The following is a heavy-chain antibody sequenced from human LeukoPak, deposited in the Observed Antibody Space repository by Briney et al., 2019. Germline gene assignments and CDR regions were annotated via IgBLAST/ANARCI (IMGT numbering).Heavy chain of an antibody. D-gene: IGHD3-9*01. CDR3: ARVAERTWLPYDAAFDI. V-gene: IGHV4-39*07. CDR2: INHSGST. J-gene: IGHJ3*02. Sequence: SETLSLTCTVSGGSISSGGYYWSCIRQPPGKGLEWIGEINHSGSTNYNPSLKSRVTISLDTSKNHFSLNLTSVTAADTAMYYCARVAERTWLPYDAAFDIWGLGTMATVSS. CDR1: GGSISSGGYY.